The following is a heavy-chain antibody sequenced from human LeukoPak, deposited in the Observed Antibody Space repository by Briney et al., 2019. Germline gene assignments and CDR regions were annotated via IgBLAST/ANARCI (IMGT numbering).Heavy chain of an antibody. CDR3: AKDQQWLVLYDY. D-gene: IGHD6-19*01. J-gene: IGHJ4*02. CDR2: ISGSGGST. CDR1: GFTFSSYA. Sequence: PGGSLRLSCAASGFTFSSYAMSRVRQAPGKGLEWVSAISGSGGSTYYADSVKGRFTISRDNSKNTLYLQMNSLRAEDTAVYYCAKDQQWLVLYDYWGQGTLVTVSS. V-gene: IGHV3-23*01.